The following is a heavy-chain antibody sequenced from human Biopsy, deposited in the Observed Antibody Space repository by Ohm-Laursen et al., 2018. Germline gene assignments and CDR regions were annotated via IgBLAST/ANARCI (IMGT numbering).Heavy chain of an antibody. CDR2: IKQDGSQT. V-gene: IGHV3-7*01. CDR1: GFTFSNYW. Sequence: SLRPSCAASGFTFSNYWMSWVRQTPGKGLEWVANIKQDGSQTEYVDSVKGRFIVSRDNTKNSVYLQMNRLRPEDTAVYYCTRDRRIGEWFGELFAYYYYGTDVWGQGTTVTVSS. CDR3: TRDRRIGEWFGELFAYYYYGTDV. J-gene: IGHJ6*02. D-gene: IGHD3-10*01.